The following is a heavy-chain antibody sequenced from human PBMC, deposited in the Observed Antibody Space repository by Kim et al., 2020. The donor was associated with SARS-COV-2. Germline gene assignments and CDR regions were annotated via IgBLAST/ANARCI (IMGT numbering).Heavy chain of an antibody. D-gene: IGHD3-16*01. CDR1: GGSISSNY. V-gene: IGHV4-34*01. CDR2: INYRGRT. Sequence: SETLSLTCAVSGGSISSNYWSWIRQHPGKGLEWFGEINYRGRTNYNPSLKSRVTISLDTSNNQFSLQLTSVTAAATAAYYCARRERRAIGGQFHY. CDR3: ARRERRAIGGQFHY. J-gene: IGHJ4*01.